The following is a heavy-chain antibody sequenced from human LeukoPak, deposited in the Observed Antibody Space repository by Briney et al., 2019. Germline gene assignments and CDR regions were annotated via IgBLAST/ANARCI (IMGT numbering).Heavy chain of an antibody. CDR1: GFTFSSYA. CDR2: ISGSGGST. CDR3: AKDLDYGGNSVWFDP. V-gene: IGHV3-23*01. D-gene: IGHD4-23*01. J-gene: IGHJ5*02. Sequence: PGGSLRLSCAASGFTFSSYAMSWVRQAPGKGLEWVSAISGSGGSTYYADSEKGRFTISRDNSKNTLYLQMNSLRAEDTAVYYCAKDLDYGGNSVWFDPWGQGTLVTVSS.